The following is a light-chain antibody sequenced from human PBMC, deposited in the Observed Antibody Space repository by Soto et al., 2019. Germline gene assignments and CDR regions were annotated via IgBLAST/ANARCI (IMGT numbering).Light chain of an antibody. Sequence: IVMTQSPATLSVSPGERATLSCRASQSVSSNFAWYQQKPGQAPRLLIYGASTRATAIPARFSGSGSGTEFTLTISSLQSEDFAVYYCQQYNYCPITFGQGTRLEIK. CDR1: QSVSSN. V-gene: IGKV3D-15*01. CDR3: QQYNYCPIT. CDR2: GAS. J-gene: IGKJ5*01.